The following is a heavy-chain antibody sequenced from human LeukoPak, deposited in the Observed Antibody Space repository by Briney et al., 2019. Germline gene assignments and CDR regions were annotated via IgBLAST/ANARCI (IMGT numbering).Heavy chain of an antibody. CDR2: ISNNGGYT. J-gene: IGHJ4*02. V-gene: IGHV3-23*01. Sequence: QPGGSLRLSCAASGFTFSSSAMSWVRQAPGKGLEWVSAISNNGGYTYYADSVQGRFTISRDNSKSTLCLQMNNLRAEDTAVYYCAKQLGYCSDGSCYFPYWGQGTLVTVSS. D-gene: IGHD2-15*01. CDR1: GFTFSSSA. CDR3: AKQLGYCSDGSCYFPY.